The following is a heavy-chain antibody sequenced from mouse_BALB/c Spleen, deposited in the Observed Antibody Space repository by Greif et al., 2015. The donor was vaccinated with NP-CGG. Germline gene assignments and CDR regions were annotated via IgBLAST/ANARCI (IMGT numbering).Heavy chain of an antibody. D-gene: IGHD2-3*01. CDR2: ISSGSSTI. CDR3: ARDGYYWGAMDY. J-gene: IGHJ4*01. V-gene: IGHV5-17*02. Sequence: EVKVEESGGGLVQPGGSRKLSCAASGFTFSSFGMHWVRQAPEKGLEWVAYISSGSSTIYYADTVKGRFTISRDNPKNTLFLQMTSLRSEDTAMYYCARDGYYWGAMDYWGQGTSVTVSS. CDR1: GFTFSSFG.